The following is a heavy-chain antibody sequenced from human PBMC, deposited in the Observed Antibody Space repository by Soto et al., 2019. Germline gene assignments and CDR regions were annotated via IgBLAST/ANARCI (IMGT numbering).Heavy chain of an antibody. CDR3: AKERGVLDAFDI. CDR2: ISSDGNNQ. D-gene: IGHD3-10*01. CDR1: GFTSSSFV. J-gene: IGHJ3*02. V-gene: IGHV3-30*18. Sequence: QVQLVESGGGVVQPGTSLRLSCAASGFTSSSFVIHWVRQAPGKGLEWLAVISSDGNNQYYANSVKGRFTLSRDNSKNTLYLQVNSLRAEDTAVYFCAKERGVLDAFDIWGQGTMVTVS.